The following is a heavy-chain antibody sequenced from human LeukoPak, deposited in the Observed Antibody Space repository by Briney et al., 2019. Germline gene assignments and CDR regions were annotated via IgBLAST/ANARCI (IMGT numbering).Heavy chain of an antibody. CDR2: IYSGGST. Sequence: GSLRLSCAASGFTVSSNYMSWVRQAPGKGLAWVSVIYSGGSTYYADSVKGRFTISRDNSKNTLYLQMNSLRAEDTAVYYCARQAYCGGDCYLNYFDYWGQGTLVTVSS. CDR3: ARQAYCGGDCYLNYFDY. J-gene: IGHJ4*02. V-gene: IGHV3-53*01. D-gene: IGHD2-21*02. CDR1: GFTVSSNY.